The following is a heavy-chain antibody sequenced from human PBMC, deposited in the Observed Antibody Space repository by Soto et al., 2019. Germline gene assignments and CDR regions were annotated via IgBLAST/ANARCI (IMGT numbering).Heavy chain of an antibody. D-gene: IGHD6-6*01. CDR2: IWYDGSNK. CDR1: GFTFSSYG. CDR3: AREWEYLSSSGHWYFDL. Sequence: QVQLVESGGGVVQPGRSLRLSCAASGFTFSSYGMHWVRQAPGKGLEWVAVIWYDGSNKYYADSVKGRFTISRDNSKNTLYLQMNSLRAEDTAVYYCAREWEYLSSSGHWYFDLWGRGALVTVSS. J-gene: IGHJ2*01. V-gene: IGHV3-33*01.